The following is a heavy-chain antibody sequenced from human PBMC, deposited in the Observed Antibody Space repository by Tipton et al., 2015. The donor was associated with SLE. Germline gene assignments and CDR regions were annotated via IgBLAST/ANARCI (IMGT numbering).Heavy chain of an antibody. Sequence: TLSLTCTVSGGSISSSSYYWGWIRQPPGKGLGWIGGIYYSGSTYYNPSLKSRVTISVDTSKNQFSLKLSSVTAADTAVYYCARRQQWLVFWYFDLWGRGTLVTVSS. CDR2: IYYSGST. CDR1: GGSISSSSYY. J-gene: IGHJ2*01. D-gene: IGHD6-19*01. V-gene: IGHV4-39*01. CDR3: ARRQQWLVFWYFDL.